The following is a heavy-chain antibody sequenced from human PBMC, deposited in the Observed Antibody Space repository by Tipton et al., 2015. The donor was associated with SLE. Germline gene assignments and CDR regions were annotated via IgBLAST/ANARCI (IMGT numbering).Heavy chain of an antibody. V-gene: IGHV4-61*02. CDR2: IYTSGST. Sequence: TLSLTCTVSGGSISSGSYYWSWIRQPAGKGLEWIGRIYTSGSTNYNPSLKSRVTISVDTSKNQFSLNLTSVTAADTALYYCARDGVRKGWWFFDLWGRGTLVTVSS. CDR1: GGSISSGSYY. J-gene: IGHJ2*01. CDR3: ARDGVRKGWWFFDL. D-gene: IGHD3-16*01.